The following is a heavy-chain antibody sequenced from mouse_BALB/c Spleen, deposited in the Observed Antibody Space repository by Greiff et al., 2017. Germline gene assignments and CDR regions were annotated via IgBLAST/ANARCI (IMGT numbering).Heavy chain of an antibody. V-gene: IGHV5-17*02. Sequence: EVQRVESGGGLVQPGGSRKLSCAASGFTFSSFGMHWVRQAPEKGLEWVAYISSGSSTIYYADTVKGRFTISRDNPKNTLFLQMTSLRSEDTAMYYCAREGYGNYEGYAMDYWGQGTSVTVSS. CDR3: AREGYGNYEGYAMDY. D-gene: IGHD2-1*01. CDR2: ISSGSSTI. CDR1: GFTFSSFG. J-gene: IGHJ4*01.